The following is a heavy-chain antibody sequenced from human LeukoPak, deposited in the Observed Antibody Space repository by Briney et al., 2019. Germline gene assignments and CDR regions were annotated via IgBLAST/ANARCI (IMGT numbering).Heavy chain of an antibody. CDR2: IKQDGSER. CDR3: ATDLYY. D-gene: IGHD2-15*01. CDR1: GFNFGGYW. V-gene: IGHV3-7*04. J-gene: IGHJ4*02. Sequence: GGSLRLSCVASGFNFGGYWMGWVRQAPGKGLEWVANIKQDGSERSYVDSVKGRFTISRDNAKNLLYLQMNGLRAEDTAVYYCATDLYYWGQGTLVTVSS.